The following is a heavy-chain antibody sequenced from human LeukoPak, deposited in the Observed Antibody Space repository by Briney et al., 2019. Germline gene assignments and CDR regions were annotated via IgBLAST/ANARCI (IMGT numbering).Heavy chain of an antibody. D-gene: IGHD3-3*01. Sequence: SETLSLTCTVSGGSISSSSYYWGWIRQPPGKGLEWIGSIYHSGSTYYNPSLKSRVTISVDTSKNQFSLKLSSVTAADTAVYYCAKSRTVWSDYYYYMDVWGKGTTVTVSS. V-gene: IGHV4-39*07. CDR2: IYHSGST. J-gene: IGHJ6*03. CDR1: GGSISSSSYY. CDR3: AKSRTVWSDYYYYMDV.